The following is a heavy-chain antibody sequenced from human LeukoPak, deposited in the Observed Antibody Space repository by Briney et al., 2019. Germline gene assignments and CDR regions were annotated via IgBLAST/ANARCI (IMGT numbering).Heavy chain of an antibody. J-gene: IGHJ3*02. Sequence: ASVKGSCKASGYTFTTYYMHWVRQAPGQGPEWMGIINPSGGSRSYAQKFQGRVTMTRDTSTSTVYMELSSLRSEDTAVYYCARGRIQLCPQCAFDIWGQGTMVTVSS. D-gene: IGHD5-18*01. CDR2: INPSGGSR. CDR1: GYTFTTYY. V-gene: IGHV1-46*01. CDR3: ARGRIQLCPQCAFDI.